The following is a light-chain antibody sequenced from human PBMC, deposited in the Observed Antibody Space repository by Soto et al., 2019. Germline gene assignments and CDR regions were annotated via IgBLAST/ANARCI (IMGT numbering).Light chain of an antibody. CDR1: SSNIGAGYD. CDR3: QPYDSRRSPWV. Sequence: QSVLTQPPSVSGAPGQRVTISCTGSSSNIGAGYDVHWYQQLPGTAPKLLIYGNSNRPSGVPDRFSGSKSGASASLAITGPHADDEADYYYQPYDSRRSPWVFGGGTKLTVL. CDR2: GNS. J-gene: IGLJ3*02. V-gene: IGLV1-40*01.